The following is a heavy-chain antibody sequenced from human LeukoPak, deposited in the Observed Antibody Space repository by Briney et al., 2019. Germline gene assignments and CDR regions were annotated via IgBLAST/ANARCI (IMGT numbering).Heavy chain of an antibody. V-gene: IGHV5-51*01. CDR2: IYPGDSHT. Sequence: GESLKISCKGSGYSFTSYWIGWVRQMPGKGLEWMGIIYPGDSHTRYGPSFQGQVTISADRSINTAYLQWRSLEASDTAMYYCARRTNSYNYFVDYWGQGTLVTVSS. CDR3: ARRTNSYNYFVDY. CDR1: GYSFTSYW. D-gene: IGHD3-16*01. J-gene: IGHJ4*02.